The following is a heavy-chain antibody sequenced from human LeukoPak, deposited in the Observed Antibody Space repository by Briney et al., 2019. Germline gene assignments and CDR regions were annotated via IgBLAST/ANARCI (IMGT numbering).Heavy chain of an antibody. CDR3: AKGGYCSTTSCTPWGMDV. V-gene: IGHV3-30*18. D-gene: IGHD2-2*01. J-gene: IGHJ6*02. CDR1: GFTFSNYG. CDR2: VSYDGSDK. Sequence: PGGSLRLSCAASGFTFSNYGMHWVGQAPGKGLEWVAVVSYDGSDKYYAGSVKGRFTISKDNSKNTLYLQMNSLRAVDTAVYYCAKGGYCSTTSCTPWGMDVWGQGTTVTVTS.